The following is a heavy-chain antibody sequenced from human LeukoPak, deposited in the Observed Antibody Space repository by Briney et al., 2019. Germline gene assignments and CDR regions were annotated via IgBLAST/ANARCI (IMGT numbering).Heavy chain of an antibody. CDR1: GYTFTSYY. CDR3: ARGQRGYSGYEFDY. D-gene: IGHD5-12*01. CDR2: MNPNSGNT. V-gene: IGHV1-8*02. Sequence: ASVKVSCKASGYTFTSYYMHWVRQATGQGLEWMGWMNPNSGNTGYAQKFQGRVTMTRNTSIRTAYMGLSSLRSEDTAVYYCARGQRGYSGYEFDYWGQGTLVTVSS. J-gene: IGHJ4*02.